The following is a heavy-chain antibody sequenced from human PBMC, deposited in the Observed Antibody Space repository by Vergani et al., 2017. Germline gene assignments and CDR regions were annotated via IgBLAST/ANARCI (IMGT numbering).Heavy chain of an antibody. Sequence: QVQLVESGGGVVQPGTSLRLSCEASGFKFSQFGMHWVRQGPGKGLEWVAFISYDGSKTQDADSEKGRVTISRDNSKNTVGLEMSSLRVDDTATYYCARDVWDGSGISCFRRAGEFYYMDVWGQGTTVTVSS. CDR3: ARDVWDGSGISCFRRAGEFYYMDV. J-gene: IGHJ6*03. CDR2: ISYDGSKT. CDR1: GFKFSQFG. D-gene: IGHD3-16*01. V-gene: IGHV3-33*05.